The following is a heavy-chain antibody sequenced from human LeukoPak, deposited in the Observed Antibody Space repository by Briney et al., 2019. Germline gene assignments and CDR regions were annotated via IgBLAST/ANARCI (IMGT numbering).Heavy chain of an antibody. CDR1: GFTFSSYA. CDR3: AREGVMSMKDAFDI. CDR2: ISYDGSNT. V-gene: IGHV3-30*01. J-gene: IGHJ3*02. Sequence: GGSLRLSCAASGFTFSSYAMHWVRQAPGKGLEWVAVISYDGSNTYYADSVKGRFTISRDNSKNTLYMQMNSLRAEDTAVYYCAREGVMSMKDAFDIWGQGTMVTVSS.